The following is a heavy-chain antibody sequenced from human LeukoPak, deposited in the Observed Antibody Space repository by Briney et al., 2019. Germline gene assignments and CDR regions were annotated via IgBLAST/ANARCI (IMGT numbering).Heavy chain of an antibody. Sequence: GGSLRLSCAASGLIFSTYGIHWVRQAPGKGLEWVACIRYDGSNEYYTDSVKGRFTISRDNSKNTLYLQMNTLRAEDTAVYYCAKDYSDSSGYFRVPHVFDFWGQGTLVTVSS. J-gene: IGHJ4*01. CDR1: GLIFSTYG. D-gene: IGHD3-22*01. CDR3: AKDYSDSSGYFRVPHVFDF. V-gene: IGHV3-30*02. CDR2: IRYDGSNE.